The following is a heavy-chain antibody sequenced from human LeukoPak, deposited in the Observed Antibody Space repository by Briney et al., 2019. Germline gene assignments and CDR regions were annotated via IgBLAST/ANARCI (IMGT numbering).Heavy chain of an antibody. Sequence: GGSLRLSCAASGFTFSSYSMNWVRQAPGKGLEWVSYISSSSTIYYADSVKGRFTISRDNAMNSLYLQMNSLRAEDTAVYYCARDRHPHYDFWSGPPGSWFDPWGQGTLVTVSS. D-gene: IGHD3-3*01. CDR3: ARDRHPHYDFWSGPPGSWFDP. CDR1: GFTFSSYS. CDR2: ISSSSTI. V-gene: IGHV3-48*01. J-gene: IGHJ5*02.